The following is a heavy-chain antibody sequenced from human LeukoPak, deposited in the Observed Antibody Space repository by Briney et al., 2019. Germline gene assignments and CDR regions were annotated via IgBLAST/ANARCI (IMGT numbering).Heavy chain of an antibody. CDR1: GGSISSSSYY. J-gene: IGHJ3*02. CDR2: IYYSGST. CDR3: ARVQGSGYSYGQDAFDI. V-gene: IGHV4-39*07. D-gene: IGHD5-18*01. Sequence: PSETLSLTCTVYGGSISSSSYYWGWLRQPPGKGLEWIGRIYYSGSTNYNPSLKSRVTMSVDTSKNQFSLKLSSVTAADTAVYYCARVQGSGYSYGQDAFDIWGQGTMVTVSS.